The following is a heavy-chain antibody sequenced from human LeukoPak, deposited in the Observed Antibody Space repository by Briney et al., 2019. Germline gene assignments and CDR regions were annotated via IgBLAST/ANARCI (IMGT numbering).Heavy chain of an antibody. Sequence: PGGSLRLSCAASEFTFSSYAMSWVRQAPGKGLEWVSYINGSGSSTYYADSVKGRFTIARDNYKNTLYLQMNSLRAEDTGVYYCAKDRDVWGSLLDYWGQGTLVTVSS. J-gene: IGHJ4*02. V-gene: IGHV3-23*01. CDR2: INGSGSST. CDR3: AKDRDVWGSLLDY. CDR1: EFTFSSYA. D-gene: IGHD3-16*01.